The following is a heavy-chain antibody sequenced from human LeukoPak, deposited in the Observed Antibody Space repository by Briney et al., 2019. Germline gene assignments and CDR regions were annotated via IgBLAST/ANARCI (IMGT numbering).Heavy chain of an antibody. D-gene: IGHD1-14*01. J-gene: IGHJ4*02. CDR1: GYTFTDYY. V-gene: IGHV1-2*06. Sequence: ASVKVSCKASGYTFTDYYIHWVRQAPGQGLEWMGRINPNSGGTNYTQKFQGRVTMTRDTSISTAYLELNRLTSDDMAVYYCARVLARYGNLDYWGQGILVTVSS. CDR3: ARVLARYGNLDY. CDR2: INPNSGGT.